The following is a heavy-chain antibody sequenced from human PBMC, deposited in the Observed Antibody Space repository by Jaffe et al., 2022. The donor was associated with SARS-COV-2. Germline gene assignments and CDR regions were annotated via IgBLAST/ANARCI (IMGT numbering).Heavy chain of an antibody. Sequence: DVQLVESGGGLVQPGGSLRLSCAASGFTFDNYWMTWVRQAPGKGLEWVANIKQDGTEKYYVDSVKGRFTISRDNAKTSVSLQMNSLRAEDTAVYYCGRDTIGHLASPYYYGMDVWGQGTTVTVSS. CDR3: GRDTIGHLASPYYYGMDV. CDR2: IKQDGTEK. CDR1: GFTFDNYW. J-gene: IGHJ6*02. V-gene: IGHV3-7*03.